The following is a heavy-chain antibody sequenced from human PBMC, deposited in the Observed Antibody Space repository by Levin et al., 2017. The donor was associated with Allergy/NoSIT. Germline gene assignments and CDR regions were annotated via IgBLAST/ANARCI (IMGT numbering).Heavy chain of an antibody. CDR1: GFTFSSYE. D-gene: IGHD5/OR15-5a*01. CDR3: SLIPSTIRTYYYYSMDV. V-gene: IGHV3-48*03. J-gene: IGHJ6*02. CDR2: ISTSGSTI. Sequence: GGSLRLSFVASGFTFSSYEMNWVRQAPGKGLEWVSYISTSGSTIYYADSVKGRFTISRDNAKNSLYLQMNSLRAEDTAVYYCSLIPSTIRTYYYYSMDVWGQGTTVTVSS.